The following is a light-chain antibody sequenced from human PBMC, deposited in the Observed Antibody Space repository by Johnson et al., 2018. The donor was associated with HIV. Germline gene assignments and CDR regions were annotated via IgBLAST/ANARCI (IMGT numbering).Light chain of an antibody. CDR3: GTWESILTVVV. V-gene: IGLV1-51*02. J-gene: IGLJ1*01. CDR1: SSNIGNNY. Sequence: HSVLTQPPSVSAAPGQKVTISCSGSSSNIGNNYVSWYQQLPGTAPKLLIYENNKRPSGIPDRFSGSKSGTSATLGITGLQTGDEADYYCGTWESILTVVVVGTGTKVNVL. CDR2: ENN.